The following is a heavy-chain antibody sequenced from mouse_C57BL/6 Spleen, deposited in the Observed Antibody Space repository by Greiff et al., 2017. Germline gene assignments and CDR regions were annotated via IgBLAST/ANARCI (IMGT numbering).Heavy chain of an antibody. J-gene: IGHJ3*01. CDR2: IHPNSGST. D-gene: IGHD2-4*01. Sequence: QVQLQQPGAELVKPGASVKLSCKASGYTFTSYWMHWVKQRPGQGLEWIGLIHPNSGSTNYNEKFKSKATLTVDKSSSTAYMQLSRLTSEDSAVYYCARYDYDEGWFAYWGQGTLVTVSA. CDR1: GYTFTSYW. V-gene: IGHV1-64*01. CDR3: ARYDYDEGWFAY.